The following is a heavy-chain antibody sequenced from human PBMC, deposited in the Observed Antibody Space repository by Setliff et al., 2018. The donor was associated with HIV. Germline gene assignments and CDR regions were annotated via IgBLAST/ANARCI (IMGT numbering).Heavy chain of an antibody. CDR3: RVWILRDTSDI. J-gene: IGHJ3*02. CDR2: VLYNGGT. D-gene: IGHD1-1*01. V-gene: IGHV4-34*12. Sequence: SETLSLTCTIYGGSFSGNHWSWIRQSPGNGLEWIGEVLYNGGTRYNPSLENRVSMSVDTSKNQFSLKLLSVTAADTAVYYCRVWILRDTSDIWGQGTVVIVSS. CDR1: GGSFSGNH.